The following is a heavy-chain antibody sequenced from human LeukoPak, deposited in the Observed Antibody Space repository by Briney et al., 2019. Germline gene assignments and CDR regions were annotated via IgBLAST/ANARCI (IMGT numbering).Heavy chain of an antibody. CDR1: GFTFSSYW. D-gene: IGHD2-15*01. CDR3: AREKGGYCSGGSCYSGAGYGMDV. V-gene: IGHV3-7*01. Sequence: GGSLRLSCAASGFTFSSYWMSWVRQAPGKGLEWVANIQQEGSEKYHVDSVKGRFTISRDNAKNSLYLQMNSLRAEDTAVYYCAREKGGYCSGGSCYSGAGYGMDVWGQGTTVTVSS. J-gene: IGHJ6*02. CDR2: IQQEGSEK.